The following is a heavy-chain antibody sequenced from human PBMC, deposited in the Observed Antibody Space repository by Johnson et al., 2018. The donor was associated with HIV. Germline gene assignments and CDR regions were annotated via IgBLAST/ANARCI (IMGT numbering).Heavy chain of an antibody. V-gene: IGHV3-11*04. CDR2: ITSTGITV. CDR3: ARAPEVRGVDAFDV. Sequence: QVQLVESGGGVVQPGRSLRLSCAASGFTFSDYYMSWIRQAPGKGLEWVSYITSTGITVYYAASVQGRFTISRDNAKNSVYLQMNSLEAEDTAVYYCARAPEVRGVDAFDVWGQGTVVTVSS. CDR1: GFTFSDYY. J-gene: IGHJ3*01. D-gene: IGHD3-10*01.